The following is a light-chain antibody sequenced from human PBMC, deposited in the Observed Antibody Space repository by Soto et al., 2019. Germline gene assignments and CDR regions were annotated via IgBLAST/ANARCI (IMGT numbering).Light chain of an antibody. CDR3: QQYESPPLT. V-gene: IGKV3-20*01. CDR2: AAS. CDR1: QSVDSNY. J-gene: IGKJ4*01. Sequence: EIVLTQSPGTLSLSPGERATFSCRASQSVDSNYLVWFQQKPGQAPRLLMYAASSRATGITDRFSGSASGTDFTLTISRLEPEDFAVYYCQQYESPPLTFGGGTKVEIK.